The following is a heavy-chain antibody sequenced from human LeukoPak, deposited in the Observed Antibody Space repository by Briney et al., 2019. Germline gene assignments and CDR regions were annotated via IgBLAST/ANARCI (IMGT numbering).Heavy chain of an antibody. CDR1: GGSISSNNYY. Sequence: PSETLSLTCTVSGGSISSNNYYWGWIRQPPGKGLEWIGSIFYSGNTYYNPSLKSRVTISVDTSKNQFSLKLSSVTAADTDVYYCARRVKARNGFRYYYYMDVWGKGTTVTISS. J-gene: IGHJ6*03. V-gene: IGHV4-39*01. D-gene: IGHD3-22*01. CDR3: ARRVKARNGFRYYYYMDV. CDR2: IFYSGNT.